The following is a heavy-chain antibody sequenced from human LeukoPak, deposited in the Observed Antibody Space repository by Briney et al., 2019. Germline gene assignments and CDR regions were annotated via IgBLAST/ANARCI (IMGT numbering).Heavy chain of an antibody. J-gene: IGHJ4*02. CDR2: IYYSGST. CDR3: ARQGYGDFSSRPFDY. D-gene: IGHD4-17*01. Sequence: SETLSLTCTVSGGSISSSGYYWGWIRQPPGKGLEWIGSIYYSGSTYYNPSLKSRVSLSVDTSKKQFSLKLRSVTAADTAVYYCARQGYGDFSSRPFDYWGPGTLVTVSS. CDR1: GGSISSSGYY. V-gene: IGHV4-39*01.